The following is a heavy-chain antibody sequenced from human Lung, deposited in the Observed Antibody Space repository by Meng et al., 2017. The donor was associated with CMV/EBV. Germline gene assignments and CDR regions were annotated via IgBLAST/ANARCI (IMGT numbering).Heavy chain of an antibody. V-gene: IGHV1-18*01. D-gene: IGHD1-26*01. J-gene: IGHJ4*02. Sequence: LVLAVGEVQRHRAAAQVFCKASAYTFTNYGVMWVGQAPRQRVEGMGWINAYSGDTNYEQTLEGRVTMTTDTSTSTAYMELRSLRSDDTAVYYCARVEVGITSGDYWGQGTLVTVSS. CDR2: INAYSGDT. CDR1: AYTFTNYG. CDR3: ARVEVGITSGDY.